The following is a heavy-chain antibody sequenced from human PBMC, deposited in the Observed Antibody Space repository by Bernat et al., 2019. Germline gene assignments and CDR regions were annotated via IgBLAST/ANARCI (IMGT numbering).Heavy chain of an antibody. CDR1: GFTFSSYA. J-gene: IGHJ6*02. V-gene: IGHV3-30-3*01. CDR2: ISYDGSNK. D-gene: IGHD2/OR15-2a*01. CDR3: ARGLGPSFYIMDV. Sequence: VQLLESGGGLVQPGGSLRLSCAASGFTFSSYAMHCVRQAPGKGLEWVALISYDGSNKYYADSVKGRFTISRDNSKNTLSLQMNSLRDEDTVVYYCARGLGPSFYIMDVWGQGTTVTVSS.